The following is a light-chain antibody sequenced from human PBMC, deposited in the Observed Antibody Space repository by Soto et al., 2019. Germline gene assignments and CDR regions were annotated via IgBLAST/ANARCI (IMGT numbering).Light chain of an antibody. J-gene: IGKJ1*01. CDR1: QSISSW. CDR3: QQYNIYSCT. CDR2: DAS. Sequence: DIQMTQSPSTLSASVGDRVTITCRASQSISSWLAWYQQKRGKAPKLLIYDASSLESGVPSRFSGSGSGTEFTLTIISLQPDDFATYYCQQYNIYSCTFGQGTKVDIK. V-gene: IGKV1-5*01.